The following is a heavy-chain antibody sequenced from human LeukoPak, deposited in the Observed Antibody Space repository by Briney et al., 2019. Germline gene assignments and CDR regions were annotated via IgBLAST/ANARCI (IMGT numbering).Heavy chain of an antibody. CDR3: ARGHYYDSSGYYHFDY. Sequence: ASVKVSCKASGYTFTSYYMHWVRQAPGQGLEWMGIINPSGGSTSYAQKFQGRVTMTRDTSTSTVYMELSSLRSEDTAVYYCARGHYYDSSGYYHFDYWGQGTLVTVSS. V-gene: IGHV1-46*01. J-gene: IGHJ4*02. CDR1: GYTFTSYY. D-gene: IGHD3-22*01. CDR2: INPSGGST.